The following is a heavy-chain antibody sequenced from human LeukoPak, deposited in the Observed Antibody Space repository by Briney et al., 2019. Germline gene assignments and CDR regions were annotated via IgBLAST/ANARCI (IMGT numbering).Heavy chain of an antibody. Sequence: ASVKVSCKASGYTFTSYGIGWVRQAPGQGLEWMGWISAYNGNTNYAQKLQGRVTMTTDTSTSTAYMELRSLRSDDTAVYYCARDQGGLYDFWSGYLTPFDYWGQGTLVTVSS. V-gene: IGHV1-18*01. J-gene: IGHJ4*02. CDR3: ARDQGGLYDFWSGYLTPFDY. CDR2: ISAYNGNT. CDR1: GYTFTSYG. D-gene: IGHD3-3*01.